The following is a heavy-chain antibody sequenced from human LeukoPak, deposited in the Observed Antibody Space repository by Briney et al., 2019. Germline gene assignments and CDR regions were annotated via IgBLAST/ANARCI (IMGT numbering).Heavy chain of an antibody. CDR2: ISFNGHII. J-gene: IGHJ4*02. V-gene: IGHV3-48*03. Sequence: GGSLRLSCAASGFSLSNYEMNWVRQAPGKGLEWISYISFNGHIIHDADSVKGRFTISRDNAKNSLYLQMNSLRAEDTAVYYCARGETSDTRHLDYWGQGTLVTVSS. CDR3: ARGETSDTRHLDY. CDR1: GFSLSNYE. D-gene: IGHD1-1*01.